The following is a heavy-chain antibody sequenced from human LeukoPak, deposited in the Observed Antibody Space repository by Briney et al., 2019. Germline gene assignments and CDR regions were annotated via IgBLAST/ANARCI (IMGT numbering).Heavy chain of an antibody. CDR3: AKDISYGSGSYFRLITYYYGMDV. CDR2: IKKTGSET. CDR1: GFTFSHFW. V-gene: IGHV3-7*03. D-gene: IGHD3-10*01. J-gene: IGHJ6*02. Sequence: GGSLRLSCAASGFTFSHFWMSWVRQAPGKGLEWVAYIKKTGSETYYVDSVKGRFTISRDNAKNSLYLQMNSLRAEDTALYYCAKDISYGSGSYFRLITYYYGMDVWGQGTTVTVSS.